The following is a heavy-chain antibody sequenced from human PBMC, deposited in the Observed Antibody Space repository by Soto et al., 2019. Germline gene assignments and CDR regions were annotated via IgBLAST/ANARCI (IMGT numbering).Heavy chain of an antibody. CDR1: GFTFSSYG. Sequence: GGSLRLSCAASGFTFSSYGMHWVRQAPGKGLEWVAVISYDGSNKCYADSVKGRFTISRDNSKNTLYLQMNSLRTEDTAVYYCAKDYGYSGYDDAAGYWGQGTLVTVS. J-gene: IGHJ4*02. CDR2: ISYDGSNK. CDR3: AKDYGYSGYDDAAGY. D-gene: IGHD5-12*01. V-gene: IGHV3-30*18.